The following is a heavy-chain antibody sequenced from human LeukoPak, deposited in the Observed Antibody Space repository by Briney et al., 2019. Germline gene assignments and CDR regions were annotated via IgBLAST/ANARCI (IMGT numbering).Heavy chain of an antibody. D-gene: IGHD3-10*01. CDR1: GFTFSSYS. V-gene: IGHV3-30*18. CDR3: AKGGVTRGVIAPFYFDF. Sequence: PGGSLRLSCAASGFTFSSYSMNWVRQAPGKGLEWVAVISYDGNSKYYVDSVKGRFTISRDDSKNTLYLQMNSLRPDDTALYYCAKGGVTRGVIAPFYFDFWGQGTLVTVSS. J-gene: IGHJ4*02. CDR2: ISYDGNSK.